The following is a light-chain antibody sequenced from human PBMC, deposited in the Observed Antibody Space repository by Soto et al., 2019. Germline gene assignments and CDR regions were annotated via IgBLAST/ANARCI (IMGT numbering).Light chain of an antibody. CDR2: GAF. CDR1: QRMTNNF. J-gene: IGKJ2*01. V-gene: IGKV3-20*01. Sequence: EIVLTQSPDTLSLSPGERVTLSCRASQRMTNNFLAWFQQKPGLAPRLLIHGAFTRASGVPDRFTGGGSGTDFVLTISRVEPEDFAVYYCQQYGRSPFTFGQGTKLQIK. CDR3: QQYGRSPFT.